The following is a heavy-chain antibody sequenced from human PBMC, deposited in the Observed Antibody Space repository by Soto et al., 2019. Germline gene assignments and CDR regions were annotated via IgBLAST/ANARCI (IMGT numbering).Heavy chain of an antibody. CDR2: IHHSGST. J-gene: IGHJ4*02. V-gene: IGHV4-34*01. CDR1: DGSFSGYY. D-gene: IGHD6-13*01. Sequence: QVQLQQWGAGLLKPSETLSITCAVYDGSFSGYYWSWIRQPPGKGLEWIGEIHHSGSTNYNPSLKSRVTISVDTSKNQFSLKLSSVTAADTAVNYCARGTSGSRYGDFFDYWGQGTLVTVST. CDR3: ARGTSGSRYGDFFDY.